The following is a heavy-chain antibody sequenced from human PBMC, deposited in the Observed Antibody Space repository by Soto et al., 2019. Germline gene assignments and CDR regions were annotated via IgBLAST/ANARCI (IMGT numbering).Heavy chain of an antibody. V-gene: IGHV3-48*02. CDR1: GFTFSSYS. J-gene: IGHJ1*01. D-gene: IGHD6-6*01. Sequence: EVQLVESGGGLVQPGGSLRLSCAASGFTFSSYSMNWVRQAPGKGLEWVSYISSSSSTIYYADSVKGRFTISRDNAKNSLYLQMNSLRDEDTAVYYCARVDSSSSFFGYFQHWGQGTLVTVSS. CDR2: ISSSSSTI. CDR3: ARVDSSSSFFGYFQH.